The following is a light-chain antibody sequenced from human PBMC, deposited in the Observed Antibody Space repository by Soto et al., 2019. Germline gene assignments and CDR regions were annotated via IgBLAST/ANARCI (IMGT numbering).Light chain of an antibody. CDR3: QQYNNWPRT. J-gene: IGKJ1*01. CDR1: QSVNSN. CDR2: GAS. V-gene: IGKV3-15*01. Sequence: EIMMTQSPATLSVSPGEGATLSCRASQSVNSNLAWYQQKPGQAPKLLIYGASTRATGIPARFGGSGSGTEFSFTISILQSEDFAVYYCQQYNNWPRTFGQGTKV.